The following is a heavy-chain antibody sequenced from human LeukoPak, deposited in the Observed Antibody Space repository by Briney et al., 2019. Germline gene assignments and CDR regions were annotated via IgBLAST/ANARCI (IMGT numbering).Heavy chain of an antibody. Sequence: GRSLRLSCAASGLTFSSYAMHWVRQAPGKGLEWVAVISYDGSNKYYADSVKGRFTISRDNSKNTLYLQMNSLRAEDTAVYYCAREAGNPGYFDYWGQGTLVTVSS. CDR2: ISYDGSNK. D-gene: IGHD1-14*01. CDR3: AREAGNPGYFDY. CDR1: GLTFSSYA. V-gene: IGHV3-30-3*01. J-gene: IGHJ4*02.